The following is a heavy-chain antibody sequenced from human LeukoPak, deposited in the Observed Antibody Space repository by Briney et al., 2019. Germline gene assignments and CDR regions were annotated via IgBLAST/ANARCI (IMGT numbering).Heavy chain of an antibody. J-gene: IGHJ4*02. CDR1: GFTFSSYA. D-gene: IGHD1-14*01. CDR3: AKGSGPRTDTRFDY. V-gene: IGHV3-23*01. Sequence: QSGGSLRLSCAASGFTFSSYAMSWVRQAPGKGLEWVSAISGSGGSTYYADSVKGRFTISRDNSKNTLYLQMHSLRAEDTAVYYCAKGSGPRTDTRFDYWGQGTLVTVSS. CDR2: ISGSGGST.